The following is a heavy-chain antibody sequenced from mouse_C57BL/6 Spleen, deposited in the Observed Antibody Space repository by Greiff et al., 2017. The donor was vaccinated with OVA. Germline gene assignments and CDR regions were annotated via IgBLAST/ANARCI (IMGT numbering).Heavy chain of an antibody. J-gene: IGHJ1*03. CDR2: ISDGGSYT. D-gene: IGHD3-1*01. CDR1: GFTFSSYA. Sequence: EVKLVESGGGLVKPGGSLKLSCAASGFTFSSYAMSWVRQTPEKRLEWVATISDGGSYTYYPDNVKGRFTISRDNAKNNLYLQMSHLKSEDTAMYYCARDRATMWYFDVWGTGTTVTVSS. CDR3: ARDRATMWYFDV. V-gene: IGHV5-4*01.